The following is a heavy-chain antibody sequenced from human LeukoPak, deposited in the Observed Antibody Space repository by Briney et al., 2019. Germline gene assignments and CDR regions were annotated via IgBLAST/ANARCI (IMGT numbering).Heavy chain of an antibody. V-gene: IGHV3-30*02. Sequence: GGSLRLSCVASEFTFSSRGMHWVRQAPGKGLEWVAFIRYDGSNNYYADSVKGRFTISRDNSKNTLYLQMNSLKAEDTAVYYCSAPVATNYWGQGTLVTVSS. CDR2: IRYDGSNN. CDR1: EFTFSSRG. D-gene: IGHD4-23*01. J-gene: IGHJ4*02. CDR3: SAPVATNY.